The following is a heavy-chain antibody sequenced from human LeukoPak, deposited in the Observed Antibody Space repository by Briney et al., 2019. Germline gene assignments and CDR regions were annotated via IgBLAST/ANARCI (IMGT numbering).Heavy chain of an antibody. CDR3: ARQLWFGEFHFDY. CDR1: GYSISSGYY. CDR2: IYYSGST. V-gene: IGHV4-38-2*02. D-gene: IGHD3-10*01. Sequence: PSETLSLTCTVSGYSISSGYYWGWIRQPPGKGLEWIGSIYYSGSTYYNPSLKSRVTISVDTSKNQFSLKLSSVTAADTAVYYCARQLWFGEFHFDYWGQGTLVTVSS. J-gene: IGHJ4*02.